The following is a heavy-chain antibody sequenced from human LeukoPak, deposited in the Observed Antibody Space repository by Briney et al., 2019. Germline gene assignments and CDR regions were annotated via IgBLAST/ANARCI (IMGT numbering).Heavy chain of an antibody. J-gene: IGHJ4*02. V-gene: IGHV3-11*03. CDR1: GFTFSDYY. CDR3: ARCYYASSGYYYFDY. D-gene: IGHD3-22*01. CDR2: ISSSSSYT. Sequence: GGSLRLSCAASGFTFSDYYMSWIRQAPGKGLEWVSYISSSSSYTNYADSVKGRFTISRDNAKNSLYLQMNSLRAEDTAVYYCARCYYASSGYYYFDYWGQGTLVTVSS.